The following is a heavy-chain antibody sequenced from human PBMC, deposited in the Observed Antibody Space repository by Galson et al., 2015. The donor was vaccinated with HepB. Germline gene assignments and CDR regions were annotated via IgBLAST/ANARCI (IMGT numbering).Heavy chain of an antibody. J-gene: IGHJ4*02. V-gene: IGHV1-2*06. CDR3: AREGLDCSGGSCYRVLLPNLMGSFDY. D-gene: IGHD2-15*01. Sequence: SVKVSCKASGYTFTGYYMHWVRQAPGQGLEWMGRINPNSGGTNYAQKFQGRVTMTRDTSISTAYMELSRLRSDDTAVYYCAREGLDCSGGSCYRVLLPNLMGSFDYWGQGTLVTVSS. CDR1: GYTFTGYY. CDR2: INPNSGGT.